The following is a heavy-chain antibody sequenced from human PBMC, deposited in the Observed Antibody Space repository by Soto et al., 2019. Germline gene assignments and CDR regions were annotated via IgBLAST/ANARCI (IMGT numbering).Heavy chain of an antibody. CDR1: GFTFSSYG. CDR3: ARYPTPRSGRAWFDP. V-gene: IGHV3-33*01. J-gene: IGHJ5*02. D-gene: IGHD3-10*01. CDR2: IYYDGSNK. Sequence: GGSLRLSCAASGFTFSSYGMHWVRQAPGKGLEWVTVIYYDGSNKYYADSVKGRFTISRDNSKNSLYLQMNSLRAEDTALYYCARYPTPRSGRAWFDPWGQGTLVTVSS.